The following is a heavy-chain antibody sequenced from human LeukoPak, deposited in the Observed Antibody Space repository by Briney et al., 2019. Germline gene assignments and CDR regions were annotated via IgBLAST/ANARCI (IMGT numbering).Heavy chain of an antibody. CDR2: IHISGST. Sequence: PSETLSLTCTVSGGSINSGSYCWSWIRQSAGKGLEWIGHIHISGSTNYNLSLKSRVTISVATSKNQFSLELSSVTAADTAVYYCARDPGIMVRGSRRGYDGNYYYMDVWGKGTTVTISS. V-gene: IGHV4-61*09. CDR3: ARDPGIMVRGSRRGYDGNYYYMDV. J-gene: IGHJ6*03. D-gene: IGHD3-10*01. CDR1: GGSINSGSYC.